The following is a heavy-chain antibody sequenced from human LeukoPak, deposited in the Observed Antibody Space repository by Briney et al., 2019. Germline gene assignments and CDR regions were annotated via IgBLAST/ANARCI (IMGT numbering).Heavy chain of an antibody. V-gene: IGHV1-2*02. Sequence: ASVKVSCKASGYTFTGYYIHWVRQAPGQGLEWMGWINPNSGGTNYAQKFQGRVTMTRDTSISTAYTELSRLSSDDTAMYYCARDVDFWSGWDYWGQGTLVTVSS. J-gene: IGHJ4*02. CDR2: INPNSGGT. CDR1: GYTFTGYY. D-gene: IGHD3-3*01. CDR3: ARDVDFWSGWDY.